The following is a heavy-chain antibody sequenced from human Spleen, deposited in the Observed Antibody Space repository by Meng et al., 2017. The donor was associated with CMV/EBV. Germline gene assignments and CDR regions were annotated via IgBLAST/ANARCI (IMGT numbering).Heavy chain of an antibody. CDR2: INPHSGGT. CDR1: GYTFTAYM. CDR3: ARVVPAAPFPQYYFDY. V-gene: IGHV1-2*02. Sequence: ASVKVSCKASGYTFTAYMMHWLRQAPGQGLEWVGWINPHSGGTNYAQKFQGRVTMTRDTSISTAYMERSRLRSDDTAVYYCARVVPAAPFPQYYFDYWGQGTLVTVSS. D-gene: IGHD2-2*01. J-gene: IGHJ4*02.